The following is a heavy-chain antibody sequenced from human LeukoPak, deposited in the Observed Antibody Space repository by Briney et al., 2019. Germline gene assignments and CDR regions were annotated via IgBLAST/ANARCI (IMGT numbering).Heavy chain of an antibody. CDR3: ARDLWERIARIAVAGSHSFDY. J-gene: IGHJ4*02. D-gene: IGHD6-19*01. CDR1: GYTFTGYY. Sequence: ASVKVSCKASGYTFTGYYMHWVRQAPGQGPEWMGWINPNSGGTNYAQKFQGRVTMTRDTSISTAYMELSRLRSDDTAVYYCARDLWERIARIAVAGSHSFDYWGQGTLVTVSS. CDR2: INPNSGGT. V-gene: IGHV1-2*02.